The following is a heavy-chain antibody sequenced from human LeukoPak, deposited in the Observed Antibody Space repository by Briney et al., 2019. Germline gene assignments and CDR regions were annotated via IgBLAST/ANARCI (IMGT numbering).Heavy chain of an antibody. J-gene: IGHJ5*02. CDR3: AGEPEQQLVRAWFDP. Sequence: SSQTLSLTCVISGDSVSSNSAAWNWIRQSPSRGLEWLGRIYYRSKWFNDYAVSVKSRITIKPDTSKNQFSLQLNSVTPEDTAVYYCAGEPEQQLVRAWFDPWGQGTLVTVSS. V-gene: IGHV6-1*01. CDR1: GDSVSSNSAA. CDR2: IYYRSKWFN. D-gene: IGHD6-13*01.